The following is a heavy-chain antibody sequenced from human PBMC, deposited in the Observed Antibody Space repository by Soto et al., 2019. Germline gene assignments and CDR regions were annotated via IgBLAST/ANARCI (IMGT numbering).Heavy chain of an antibody. CDR1: GGSISSSSYY. D-gene: IGHD3-22*01. CDR2: IYYSGST. V-gene: IGHV4-39*01. Sequence: QLQLQESGPGLVKPSETLSLTCTVSGGSISSSSYYWGWIRQPPGKGLEWIGRIYYSGSTYYNPSLKSRVTISVDTSKNQFSLKLSSVTAADTAVYYCARQDSSGYYVILDYWGQGTLVTVSS. CDR3: ARQDSSGYYVILDY. J-gene: IGHJ4*02.